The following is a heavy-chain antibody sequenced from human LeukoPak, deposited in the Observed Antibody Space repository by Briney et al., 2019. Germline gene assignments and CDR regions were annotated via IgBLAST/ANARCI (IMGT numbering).Heavy chain of an antibody. D-gene: IGHD3-16*01. CDR1: GFIFNIYA. Sequence: PGGSLRLSCAASGFIFNIYAMTWVRQAAGKGLEWVSVISGSGDTTYYADSVKGRFTISRDNSKNTLYLRVNSLRAEDTAVYYCAKRVGGVNTFDYWGQGTLVTVSS. CDR3: AKRVGGVNTFDY. J-gene: IGHJ4*02. V-gene: IGHV3-23*01. CDR2: ISGSGDTT.